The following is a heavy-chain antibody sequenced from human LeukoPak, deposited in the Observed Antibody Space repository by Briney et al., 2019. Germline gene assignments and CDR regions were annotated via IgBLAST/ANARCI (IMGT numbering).Heavy chain of an antibody. V-gene: IGHV3-23*01. CDR1: GLTFSSYA. CDR2: ISGSGGST. CDR3: ARGHNSRAGVTDCCPLDY. Sequence: GGSLRLSCEASGLTFSSYAMSWVRQAPGKGREWVSAISGSGGSTYYADSVKGRFTISRDNSKNTLYLQMNSLRAEDTATYFCARGHNSRAGVTDCCPLDYWGQGTLVTVSS. J-gene: IGHJ4*02. D-gene: IGHD2-21*02.